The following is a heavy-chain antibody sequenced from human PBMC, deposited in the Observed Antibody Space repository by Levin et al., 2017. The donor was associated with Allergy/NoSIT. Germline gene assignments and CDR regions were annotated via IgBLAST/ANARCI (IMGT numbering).Heavy chain of an antibody. Sequence: GESLKISCEASGFTFNTYGMHWVRQAPGKGLEWVAVTSSDGSNNNYADSVKGRFTISRDNSKNTLYLQMNNLRAEDTAIYYCAKKFSGGYGEVPDYWGQGTLVTVSS. CDR2: TSSDGSNN. D-gene: IGHD5-18*01. CDR3: AKKFSGGYGEVPDY. J-gene: IGHJ4*02. V-gene: IGHV3-30*18. CDR1: GFTFNTYG.